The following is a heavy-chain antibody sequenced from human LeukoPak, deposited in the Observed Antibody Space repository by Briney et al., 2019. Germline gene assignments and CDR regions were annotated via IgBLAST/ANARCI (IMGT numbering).Heavy chain of an antibody. Sequence: SRTLSLTCTVSGGSISSGGYYWSWIRQPPGKGLEWIGYIYHSGSTYYNPSLKSRVTISVDRSKNQFSLKLSSVTAADTAVYYCARENGWVVGARRPFDYWGQGTLVTVSS. CDR2: IYHSGST. CDR1: GGSISSGGYY. V-gene: IGHV4-30-2*01. D-gene: IGHD1-26*01. CDR3: ARENGWVVGARRPFDY. J-gene: IGHJ4*02.